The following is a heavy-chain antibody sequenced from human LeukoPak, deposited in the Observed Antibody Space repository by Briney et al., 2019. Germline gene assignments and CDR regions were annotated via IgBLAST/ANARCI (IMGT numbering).Heavy chain of an antibody. V-gene: IGHV3-23*01. D-gene: IGHD6-6*01. Sequence: GGSLRLSCAASGFTFSSYAMSWVRQAPGKGLEWVSAISGSGGTTHYADSVKDRFIISRDNSENTLYLQMSSLRAEDTAVYFCAKTLYSTSSGGSDYWGQGTLVTVAS. J-gene: IGHJ4*02. CDR1: GFTFSSYA. CDR3: AKTLYSTSSGGSDY. CDR2: ISGSGGTT.